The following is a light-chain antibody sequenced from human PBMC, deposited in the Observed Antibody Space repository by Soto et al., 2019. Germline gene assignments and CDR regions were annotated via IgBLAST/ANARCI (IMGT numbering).Light chain of an antibody. V-gene: IGKV3D-15*01. CDR3: HHYHNAAGT. Sequence: EIVMTQSPATLSLSPGERATLSCRASQSVDKYLVWYQQKPGQAPRLLIYDASNRATGIPARFSGSGSGTEFTLTINSLQSEDYAVYFCHHYHNAAGTFGGGTKVDI. CDR1: QSVDKY. CDR2: DAS. J-gene: IGKJ4*01.